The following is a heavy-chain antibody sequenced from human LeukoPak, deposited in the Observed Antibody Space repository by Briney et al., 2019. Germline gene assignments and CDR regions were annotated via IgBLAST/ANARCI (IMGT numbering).Heavy chain of an antibody. CDR3: ARDRY. V-gene: IGHV1-46*01. CDR2: INPSGGST. J-gene: IGHJ4*02. CDR1: GYTFTHYY. Sequence: ASVKVSCKASGYTFTHYYMHWVRQAPGQGLEWMGIINPSGGSTSYSQKFQGRVTITTDESTSTAYMELSSLRSEDTAVYYCARDRYWGQGTLVTVSS.